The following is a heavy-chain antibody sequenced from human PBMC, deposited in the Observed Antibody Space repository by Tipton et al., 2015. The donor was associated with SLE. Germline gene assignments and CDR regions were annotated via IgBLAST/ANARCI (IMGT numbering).Heavy chain of an antibody. J-gene: IGHJ4*01. V-gene: IGHV4-59*01. CDR3: ARAVAGNSEYFDY. CDR2: IYHSGST. Sequence: TLSLTCTVSGGSINGYYWNWFRQPPGRELEWIGYIYHSGSTNYNPSLKSRVTMSVDTSKNQFSLKLSSVTTADTAVYYCARAVAGNSEYFDYWGHGTLVTVSS. CDR1: GGSINGYY. D-gene: IGHD6-19*01.